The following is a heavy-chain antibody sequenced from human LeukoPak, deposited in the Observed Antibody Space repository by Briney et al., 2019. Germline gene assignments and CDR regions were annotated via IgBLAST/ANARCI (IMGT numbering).Heavy chain of an antibody. CDR1: GGSISSYY. Sequence: SETLSLTCTVSGGSISSYYWSWIRQPAGKGLEWIGRIYTSGSTKYNPSLKSRVTISVDTSKNQFSLRLSPVTAADTAVYYCARDWGVSARPGYMDVWGKGTIVTVSS. J-gene: IGHJ6*03. CDR3: ARDWGVSARPGYMDV. V-gene: IGHV4-4*07. CDR2: IYTSGST. D-gene: IGHD6-6*01.